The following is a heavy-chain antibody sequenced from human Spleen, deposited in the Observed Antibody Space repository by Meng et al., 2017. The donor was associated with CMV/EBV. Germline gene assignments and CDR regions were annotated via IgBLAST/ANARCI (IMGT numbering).Heavy chain of an antibody. D-gene: IGHD3-9*01. J-gene: IGHJ4*02. Sequence: GYSLLWLRQALGPGLEWMGWINPSTGGTNYALKFQGRVTMTRDTSISTAYMELSSLRSDDTAVYYCARRWQRHEYYDILTGYSGIDYWGQGTLVTVSS. CDR3: ARRWQRHEYYDILTGYSGIDY. V-gene: IGHV1-2*02. CDR2: INPSTGGT. CDR1: GYS.